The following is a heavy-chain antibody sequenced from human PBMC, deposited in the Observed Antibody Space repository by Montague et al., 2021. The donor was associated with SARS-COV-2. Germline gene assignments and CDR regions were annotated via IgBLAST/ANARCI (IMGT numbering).Heavy chain of an antibody. CDR1: GFSLTDNG. D-gene: IGHD1-26*01. V-gene: IGHV3-33*02. CDR3: VESGGGTFFET. CDR2: IWSDGSHK. J-gene: IGHJ5*02. Sequence: SLRLSCAVSGFSLTDNGMFWVRQAPGKGLEWVAVIWSDGSHKNYGDSVKGRFTVSRDISTNTLFLLMSSLRVDDTAVYYCVESGGGTFFETWGQGTLVTVSA.